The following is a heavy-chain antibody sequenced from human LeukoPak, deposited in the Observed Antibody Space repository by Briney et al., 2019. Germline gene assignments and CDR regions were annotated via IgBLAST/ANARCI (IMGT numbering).Heavy chain of an antibody. Sequence: ASVKVSCKASGYTFTSYYMYWVRQAPGQGLEWMGIINPSGGSTSYAQEFQGRVTMTRDTSTSTVYMELSSLRSEDTAVYYCARDLRGYSYYYGMDVWGQGTTVTVSS. D-gene: IGHD5-12*01. CDR2: INPSGGST. V-gene: IGHV1-46*01. CDR3: ARDLRGYSYYYGMDV. J-gene: IGHJ6*02. CDR1: GYTFTSYY.